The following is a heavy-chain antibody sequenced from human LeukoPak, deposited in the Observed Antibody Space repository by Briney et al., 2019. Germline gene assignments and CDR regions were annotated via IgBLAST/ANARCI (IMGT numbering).Heavy chain of an antibody. D-gene: IGHD3-16*02. CDR2: IYYSGST. V-gene: IGHV4-59*01. J-gene: IGHJ6*02. CDR3: ARDKGLRLGELSLSYYYYYGMDV. CDR1: GGSISSYY. Sequence: PSETLSLTCTVSGGSISSYYWSWIRQPPGKGLEWIGYIYYSGSTNYNPSLKSRVTISVDTSKNKFSLKLSSVTAADTAVYYCARDKGLRLGELSLSYYYYYGMDVWGQGTTVTVSS.